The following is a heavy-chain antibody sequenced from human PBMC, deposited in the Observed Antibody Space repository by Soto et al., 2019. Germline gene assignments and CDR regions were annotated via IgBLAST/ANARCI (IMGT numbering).Heavy chain of an antibody. V-gene: IGHV4-59*08. Sequence: SETLSLTCTVSGGSISSYYWSWIRQPPGKGLGWIGYIYYSGSTNYNPSLKSRVTISVDTSKNQFSLKLSSVTAADTAVYYCASQVRQQLVPSYYFDYWGQGTLVTVSS. CDR1: GGSISSYY. D-gene: IGHD6-13*01. CDR3: ASQVRQQLVPSYYFDY. J-gene: IGHJ4*02. CDR2: IYYSGST.